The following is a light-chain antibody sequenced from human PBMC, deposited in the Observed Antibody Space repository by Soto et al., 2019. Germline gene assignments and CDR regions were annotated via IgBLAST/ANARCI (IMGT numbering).Light chain of an antibody. CDR1: QSVGSY. CDR3: QQRSNWWT. J-gene: IGKJ1*01. CDR2: DAS. Sequence: EIVLTQSPATLSLSPGEGATLSCRASQSVGSYLAWYQQKPGQAPRLLIYDASNRATGIPARFSGSGSGTDFTLTISSLEPEDFAVYYCQQRSNWWTFGQGTKVELK. V-gene: IGKV3-11*01.